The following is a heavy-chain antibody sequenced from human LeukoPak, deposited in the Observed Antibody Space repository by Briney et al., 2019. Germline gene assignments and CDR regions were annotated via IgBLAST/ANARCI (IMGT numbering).Heavy chain of an antibody. V-gene: IGHV1-2*02. CDR3: ARGTENVDKAMDY. D-gene: IGHD5-18*01. Sequence: ASVKVSCKASGYTFTGYYMHWVRQAPGQGLEWMGWINPNSGGTNYAQKFQGRVTMTRDTSISTAYMELSRLRSDDTAVYYCARGTENVDKAMDYWGQEPLVTVSS. CDR2: INPNSGGT. J-gene: IGHJ4*02. CDR1: GYTFTGYY.